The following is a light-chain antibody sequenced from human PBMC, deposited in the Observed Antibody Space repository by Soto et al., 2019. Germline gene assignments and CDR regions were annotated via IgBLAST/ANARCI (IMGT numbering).Light chain of an antibody. CDR2: GAS. Sequence: EIVLTQSPGTLSLSPGERATLSCRASQSVSSSYLAWYQQKPGQAPRPLIYGASSRAIGIPDRFSGSGSGTDFTLTISRLEPEDFAVYYCQQRSNWWTFGQGTKV. V-gene: IGKV3D-20*02. CDR3: QQRSNWWT. J-gene: IGKJ1*01. CDR1: QSVSSSY.